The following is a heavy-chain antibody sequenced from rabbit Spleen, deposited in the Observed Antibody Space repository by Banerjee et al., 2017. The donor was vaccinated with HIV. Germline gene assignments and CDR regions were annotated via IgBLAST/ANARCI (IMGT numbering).Heavy chain of an antibody. CDR2: IDTSSVHT. D-gene: IGHD1-1*01. V-gene: IGHV1S40*01. J-gene: IGHJ4*01. CDR1: GLDFSNYW. Sequence: QSLEESGGGLVKPGGTLTLTCKGSGLDFSNYWMCWVRQAPEKGLELIACIDTSSVHTADATWAKGRFTISKTSSTTVTLQMTSLTAADTATYFCARDLTDVIGWNFGWWGPGTLVTVS. CDR3: ARDLTDVIGWNFGW.